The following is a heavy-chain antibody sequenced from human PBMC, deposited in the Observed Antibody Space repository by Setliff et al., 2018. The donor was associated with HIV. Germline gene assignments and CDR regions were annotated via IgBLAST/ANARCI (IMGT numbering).Heavy chain of an antibody. CDR2: IYSGGST. CDR3: ARNYDSSGCPFDN. V-gene: IGHV3-66*02. Sequence: GGSLRLSCAASGFTVSSNYMSWVRQAPGKGLEWVSVIYSGGSTYYADSVKGRFTISRDNSKNTLYLQMNSLRAEDTAVYYCARNYDSSGCPFDNWGQGTLVTVSS. J-gene: IGHJ4*02. D-gene: IGHD3-22*01. CDR1: GFTVSSNY.